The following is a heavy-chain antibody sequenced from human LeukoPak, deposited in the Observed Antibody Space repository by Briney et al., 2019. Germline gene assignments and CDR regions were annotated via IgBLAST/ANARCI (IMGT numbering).Heavy chain of an antibody. D-gene: IGHD2-21*02. CDR2: FDPEDGES. CDR1: GASLSETS. Sequence: ASVKVSCKVSGASLSETSIHWVRQAPGQWLEWMGGFDPEDGESIFAQSFQGRFSMTEDTSTDTAYMELSSLRSEGTAVYYCASIYCGGDCLSPAEYFQDWGQGTLVTVSS. CDR3: ASIYCGGDCLSPAEYFQD. J-gene: IGHJ1*01. V-gene: IGHV1-24*01.